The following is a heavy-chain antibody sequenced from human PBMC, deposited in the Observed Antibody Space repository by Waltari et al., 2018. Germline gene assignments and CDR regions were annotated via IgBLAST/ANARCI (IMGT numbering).Heavy chain of an antibody. CDR3: ARGGRVIAAAGKVDFDY. V-gene: IGHV1-3*01. D-gene: IGHD6-13*01. Sequence: QVQLVQSGAEVKKPGASVKVSCKASGYTFPSYAMHWVRQAPGQRLEWMGWINAGNGNTKYSQKFQGRVTITRDTSSSTAYLELSSLRSEATAVYYCARGGRVIAAAGKVDFDYWGQGTLVTVSS. CDR1: GYTFPSYA. J-gene: IGHJ4*02. CDR2: INAGNGNT.